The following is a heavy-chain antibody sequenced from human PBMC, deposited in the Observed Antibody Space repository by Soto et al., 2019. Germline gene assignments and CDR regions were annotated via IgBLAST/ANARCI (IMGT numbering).Heavy chain of an antibody. J-gene: IGHJ4*02. Sequence: PSETLSLTCTVSGGSISSSSYYWSWIRQPPGKGLEWIGEINHSGSTNYNPSLKSRVTISVDTSKNQFSLKLSSVTAADTAVYYCAGTYYYGAGSYSLNSFWGQGTLVTVSS. V-gene: IGHV4-39*07. CDR3: AGTYYYGAGSYSLNSF. CDR1: GGSISSSSYY. CDR2: INHSGST. D-gene: IGHD3-10*01.